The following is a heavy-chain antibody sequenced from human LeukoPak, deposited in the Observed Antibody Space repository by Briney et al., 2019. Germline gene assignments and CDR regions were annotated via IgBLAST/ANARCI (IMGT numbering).Heavy chain of an antibody. CDR1: GGSISSGGYS. CDR3: ARLSGYSSGHYYSDY. V-gene: IGHV4-30-2*02. D-gene: IGHD3-22*01. J-gene: IGHJ4*02. Sequence: SKTLSLTCAVSGGSISSGGYSWSWIRQPPGKGLEWIGYIYHSGSTYYNPSLKSRVTISVDTSKNQFSLKLSSVTAADTAVYYCARLSGYSSGHYYSDYWGQGTLVTVSP. CDR2: IYHSGST.